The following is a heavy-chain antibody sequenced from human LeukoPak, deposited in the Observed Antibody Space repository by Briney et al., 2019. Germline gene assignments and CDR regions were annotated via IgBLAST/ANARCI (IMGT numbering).Heavy chain of an antibody. CDR3: ARGGGAYGMDV. D-gene: IGHD2-15*01. CDR1: GYTFTSYD. Sequence: GASVKVSCKASGYTFTSYDINWVRHTTGPGLERMGWMNPNSGNTGYAQKFQGRVTMSRNTSISTAYMELSSLRSEDTAVYYCARGGGAYGMDVWGQGTTVTVSS. J-gene: IGHJ6*02. V-gene: IGHV1-8*01. CDR2: MNPNSGNT.